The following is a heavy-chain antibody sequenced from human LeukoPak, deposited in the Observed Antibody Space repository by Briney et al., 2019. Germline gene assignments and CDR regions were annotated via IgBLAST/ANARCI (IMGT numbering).Heavy chain of an antibody. CDR2: IYSGGST. J-gene: IGHJ3*02. D-gene: IGHD1-26*01. CDR3: ASDATSGSYLRDAFDI. V-gene: IGHV3-66*01. CDR1: GFTFSNYA. Sequence: GGTLRLSCAASGFTFSNYAMSWVRQAPGKGLEWVTDIYSGGSTYYADSVKGRFTISRDNSKNTLYLQMNSLRAEDTAVYYCASDATSGSYLRDAFDIWGQGTMVTVSS.